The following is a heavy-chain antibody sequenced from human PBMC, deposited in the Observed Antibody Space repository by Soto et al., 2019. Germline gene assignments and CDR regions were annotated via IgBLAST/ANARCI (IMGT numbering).Heavy chain of an antibody. J-gene: IGHJ4*02. CDR2: IYYSGST. V-gene: IGHV4-30-4*01. CDR3: AREAYYYDSSGYYPVVT. Sequence: PSETLSLTCTVSGGSISSGDYYWSWIRQPPGKGLEWIGYIYYSGSTYYNPSLKSRVTISVDTSKNQFSLKLSSVTAADTAVYYCAREAYYYDSSGYYPVVTWGQGTLVTVSS. CDR1: GGSISSGDYY. D-gene: IGHD3-22*01.